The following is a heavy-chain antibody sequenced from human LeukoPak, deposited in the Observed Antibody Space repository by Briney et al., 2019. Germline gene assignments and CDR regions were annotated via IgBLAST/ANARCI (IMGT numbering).Heavy chain of an antibody. CDR1: GGSISSSSYY. Sequence: PSETLSLTCTVSGGSISSSSYYWGWIRQPPGKGLEWIGSIYYSGSTYYNPSLKSRVTISVDTSKNQFSLKLSSVTAADTAVYYCARPGVGATLKDAFDIWGQGTMATVSS. J-gene: IGHJ3*02. D-gene: IGHD1-26*01. V-gene: IGHV4-39*01. CDR3: ARPGVGATLKDAFDI. CDR2: IYYSGST.